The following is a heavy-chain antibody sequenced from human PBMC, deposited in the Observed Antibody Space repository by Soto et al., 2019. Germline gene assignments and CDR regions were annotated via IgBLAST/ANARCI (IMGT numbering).Heavy chain of an antibody. Sequence: QVQLQESGPGLVKPSQTLSLTCTVSGGSISSGGYYWSWIRQHPGKGLEWIGYIYYSGSTYYNPSLKSRVTISVDTSKNQFSLKLSSVTAADTAVYYCARDRGYSSSWYGMDVWGQGTTVTVSS. CDR2: IYYSGST. CDR3: ARDRGYSSSWYGMDV. J-gene: IGHJ6*02. D-gene: IGHD6-13*01. V-gene: IGHV4-31*03. CDR1: GGSISSGGYY.